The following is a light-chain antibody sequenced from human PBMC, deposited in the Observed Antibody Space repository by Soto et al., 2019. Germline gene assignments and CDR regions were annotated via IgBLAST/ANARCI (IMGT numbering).Light chain of an antibody. J-gene: IGKJ2*01. Sequence: EVVLTQSPGTLSLSPGERATLSCRASQSVISTYLAWYQQKPCQAPRLLIYGGSGRATGIPDRFSGSGSGTDFTLTISRLEPEDFAVYYCQPYCNSMYTFGQGTKLEIK. CDR1: QSVISTY. CDR3: QPYCNSMYT. CDR2: GGS. V-gene: IGKV3-20*01.